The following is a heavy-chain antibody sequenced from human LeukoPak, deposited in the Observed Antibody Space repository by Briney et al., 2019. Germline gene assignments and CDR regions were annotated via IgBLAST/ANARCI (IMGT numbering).Heavy chain of an antibody. Sequence: PGGSLRLSCAVSGFSFSSYAMSWVRRAPGKGLEWVSAVSRSGVSTYYADSVKGRFTISRDNSKNTLYLQMNSLRAEDTAVYYCAKDPFGDFWSGYYTGYFDYWGQGTLVTVSS. CDR3: AKDPFGDFWSGYYTGYFDY. CDR2: VSRSGVST. J-gene: IGHJ4*02. D-gene: IGHD3-3*01. CDR1: GFSFSSYA. V-gene: IGHV3-23*01.